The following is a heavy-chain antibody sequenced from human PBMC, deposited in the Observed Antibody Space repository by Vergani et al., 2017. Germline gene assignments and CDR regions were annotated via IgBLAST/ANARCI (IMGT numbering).Heavy chain of an antibody. Sequence: QGQLVESGGGVVQPGRSLRLSCTSFGFTFSTYAMHWVRQAPGKGLEWVAIIYYDGSKKYYADSVKGRFTISRDNSRNTLDLLMSSLRAEDTAIYYCVREGSYCGSTTCRNPSYVYYYHMDVWGEGTTVTVSS. CDR1: GFTFSTYA. J-gene: IGHJ6*03. V-gene: IGHV3-33*01. CDR2: IYYDGSKK. CDR3: VREGSYCGSTTCRNPSYVYYYHMDV. D-gene: IGHD2-21*01.